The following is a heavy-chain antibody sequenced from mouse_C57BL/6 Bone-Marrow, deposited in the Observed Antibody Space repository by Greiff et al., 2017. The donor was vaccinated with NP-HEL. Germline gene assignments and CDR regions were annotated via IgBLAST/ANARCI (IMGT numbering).Heavy chain of an antibody. CDR3: ATSIYYDYDWFAY. V-gene: IGHV2-5*01. CDR2: IWRGGST. CDR1: GFSLTSYG. J-gene: IGHJ3*01. Sequence: QVQLKQSGPGLVQPSQSLSITCTVSGFSLTSYGVHWVRQSPGKGLEWLGVIWRGGSTDYNAAFMSRLSITRDNSKSQVFFKMNSLQADDTAIYYCATSIYYDYDWFAYWGQGTLVTVSA. D-gene: IGHD2-4*01.